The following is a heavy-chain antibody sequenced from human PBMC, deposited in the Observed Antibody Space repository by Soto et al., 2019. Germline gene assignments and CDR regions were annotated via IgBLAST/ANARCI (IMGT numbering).Heavy chain of an antibody. CDR2: IYYSGST. Sequence: SETLSLPCTVSGGSISSGGYYWSWIRQHPGKGLEWIGYIYYSGSTYYNPSLKSRVTISVDTSKNQFSLKLSSVTAADTAVYYCARVGGSMIWFIDYWGQGTLVTVSS. CDR1: GGSISSGGYY. J-gene: IGHJ4*02. V-gene: IGHV4-31*03. CDR3: ARVGGSMIWFIDY. D-gene: IGHD3-22*01.